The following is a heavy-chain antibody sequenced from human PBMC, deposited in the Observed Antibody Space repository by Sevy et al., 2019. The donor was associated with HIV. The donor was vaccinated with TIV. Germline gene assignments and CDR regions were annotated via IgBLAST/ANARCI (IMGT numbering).Heavy chain of an antibody. Sequence: ASVKVSCKASEYTLTELSMHWVRQAPGKGLEWMGGFDPEDGETIYAQKFQGRVTMTEDTSTETAYMELSSLRSEDTAVYYCATALGDQLPFDFWGQGTLVTVSS. D-gene: IGHD3-16*01. J-gene: IGHJ4*02. CDR3: ATALGDQLPFDF. CDR1: EYTLTELS. CDR2: FDPEDGET. V-gene: IGHV1-24*01.